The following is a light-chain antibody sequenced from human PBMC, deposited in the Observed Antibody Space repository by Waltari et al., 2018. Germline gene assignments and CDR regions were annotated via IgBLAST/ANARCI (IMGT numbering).Light chain of an antibody. V-gene: IGKV1-5*01. Sequence: DIQMTQSPSTLSASVGDRVTITCRASQSVSDWLAWYQQKPGKAPELLIFDVSTLKSGVPSRFSGRGSGTEFTLTISSLQPDDFATYYCQHYSHSSPWTFGQGP. CDR1: QSVSDW. CDR2: DVS. CDR3: QHYSHSSPWT. J-gene: IGKJ1*01.